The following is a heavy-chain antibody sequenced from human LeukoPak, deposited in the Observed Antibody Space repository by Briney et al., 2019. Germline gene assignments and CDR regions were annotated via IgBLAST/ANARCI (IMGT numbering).Heavy chain of an antibody. Sequence: SETLSLTCTVSGGSISSGDYYWSWIRQPPGKGLEWIGYIYYSGSTYYNPSLKSRVTISVDTSKNQFSLKLSSVTAADTAVYYCARGDYYDSSGYDYWGQGTLVTVSS. CDR2: IYYSGST. D-gene: IGHD3-22*01. J-gene: IGHJ4*02. CDR3: ARGDYYDSSGYDY. CDR1: GGSISSGDYY. V-gene: IGHV4-30-4*01.